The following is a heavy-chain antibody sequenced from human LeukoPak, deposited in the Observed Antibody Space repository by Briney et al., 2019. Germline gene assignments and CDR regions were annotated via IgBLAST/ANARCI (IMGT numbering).Heavy chain of an antibody. J-gene: IGHJ3*02. CDR3: AKDVSRLLANDAFDI. V-gene: IGHV3-23*01. D-gene: IGHD5-12*01. Sequence: GGSLRLSCAASGFTFSSYAMNWVRQAPGKGLEWVSAISGSGGSTYYADSVKGRFTISRDNSKNTLYLQMNSLRAEDTAVYYCAKDVSRLLANDAFDIWGQGTMVTVSS. CDR2: ISGSGGST. CDR1: GFTFSSYA.